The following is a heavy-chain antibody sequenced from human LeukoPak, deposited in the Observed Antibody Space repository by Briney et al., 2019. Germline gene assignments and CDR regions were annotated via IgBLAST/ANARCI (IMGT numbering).Heavy chain of an antibody. CDR1: GGSISSYS. J-gene: IGHJ4*02. V-gene: IGHV4-59*08. CDR2: IYYSGST. Sequence: SETLSLTCTVSGGSISSYSWSWIRQPPGEGLEWIGYIYYSGSTNYNPSPKSRVTISVDTSKNQFSLKLSSVTAADTAVYYCAGFGSSGPYYFDYWGQGTLVTVSS. D-gene: IGHD3-22*01. CDR3: AGFGSSGPYYFDY.